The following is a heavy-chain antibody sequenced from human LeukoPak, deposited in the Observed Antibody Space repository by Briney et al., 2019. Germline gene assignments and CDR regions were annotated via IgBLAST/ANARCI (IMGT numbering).Heavy chain of an antibody. CDR2: TTSDGSTT. V-gene: IGHV3-74*01. J-gene: IGHJ4*02. CDR1: GFTFSNFW. CDR3: ARDLYYGSSLSDY. D-gene: IGHD3-10*01. Sequence: GGSLRLSCSPSGFTFSNFWIHWVRRAPGKGLVWVSRTTSDGSTTAYADSVKGRFTISRDNARNTLYLQMNSLRAEDTAVYYCARDLYYGSSLSDYCGQATLVTVSS.